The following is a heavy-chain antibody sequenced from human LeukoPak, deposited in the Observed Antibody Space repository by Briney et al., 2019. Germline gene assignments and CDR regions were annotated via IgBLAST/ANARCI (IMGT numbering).Heavy chain of an antibody. Sequence: GGSLRLSGAASGFTFSNAWMSWVRQAPGKGLEWVGRIKSKTDGGTTDYAAPVKGRFTISRDDSKNTLYLQMNSLKTEDTAVYYCTTGGNVVVVAATRVDYWGQGTLVTVSS. V-gene: IGHV3-15*01. CDR3: TTGGNVVVVAATRVDY. J-gene: IGHJ4*02. CDR2: IKSKTDGGTT. CDR1: GFTFSNAW. D-gene: IGHD2-15*01.